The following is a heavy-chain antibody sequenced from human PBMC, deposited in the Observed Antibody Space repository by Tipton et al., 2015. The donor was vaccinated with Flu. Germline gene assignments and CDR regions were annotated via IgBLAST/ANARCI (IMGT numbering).Heavy chain of an antibody. D-gene: IGHD6-19*01. Sequence: TLSLTCTVSGCSITSYYWSWIRQPPGKGLEWIGYFYYSGSTTYNPSLKSRVTISVDTSKNQFFRRLTSGTAADTAVYYCARHRVGLAVAGVDFWGQGTPVTVSS. CDR2: FYYSGST. J-gene: IGHJ4*02. CDR1: GCSITSYY. CDR3: ARHRVGLAVAGVDF. V-gene: IGHV4-59*08.